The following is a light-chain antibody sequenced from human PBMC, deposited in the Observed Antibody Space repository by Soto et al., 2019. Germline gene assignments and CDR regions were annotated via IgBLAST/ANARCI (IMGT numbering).Light chain of an antibody. CDR3: QQYGRSPFN. V-gene: IGKV3-20*01. CDR2: GAS. CDR1: QSVSSTY. Sequence: EIVLTQSPGTLSLSPGERATLSCRASQSVSSTYLAWYQQKPGQAPRLLIYGASSRATGIPDRFSGSGSGTDLTLTISRLEPEDFAVYYCQQYGRSPFNFGTRTKVDI. J-gene: IGKJ3*01.